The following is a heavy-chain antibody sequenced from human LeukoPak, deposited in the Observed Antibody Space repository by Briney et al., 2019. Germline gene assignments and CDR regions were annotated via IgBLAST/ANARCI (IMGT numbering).Heavy chain of an antibody. CDR2: IIPIFGIA. V-gene: IGHV1-69*04. J-gene: IGHJ4*02. CDR3: ARVAAAGAGFDY. Sequence: GASVKVSCKASGGTFSSYAISWVRQAPGQGLEWMGRIIPIFGIANYAQKFQGRVTITADKSTSTAYMELSSLRSEDTAVYYCARVAAAGAGFDYWGQGTLVTVSS. CDR1: GGTFSSYA. D-gene: IGHD6-13*01.